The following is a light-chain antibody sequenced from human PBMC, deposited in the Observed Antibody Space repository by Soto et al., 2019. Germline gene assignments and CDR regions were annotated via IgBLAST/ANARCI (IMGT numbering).Light chain of an antibody. V-gene: IGLV1-44*01. J-gene: IGLJ3*02. CDR2: SSN. CDR3: AAWDGSLNVVL. Sequence: QSALAQPPSASGTPGQRVTISCSGSSSNIGTNTVNWYQQFPRSAPKLLMYSSNQRPSGVPDRFSGSKPGTSASLAISGLQSEDEADYYCAAWDGSLNVVLFGGGTKVTVL. CDR1: SSNIGTNT.